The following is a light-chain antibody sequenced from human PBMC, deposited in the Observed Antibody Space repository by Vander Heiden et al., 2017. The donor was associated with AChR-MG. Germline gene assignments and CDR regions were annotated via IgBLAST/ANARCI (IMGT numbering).Light chain of an antibody. CDR3: QTWDNGNVV. V-gene: IGLV3-1*01. J-gene: IGLJ3*02. CDR1: KLGEKY. CDR2: KSS. Sequence: SYELTQPPPVSVSPGQTASITCSGDKLGEKYASWYQHKPGQSPVLVIHKSSKRPSGIPERFSGSNSGNTATLTISGTQALDEADYYCQTWDNGNVVFGGGAKLTV.